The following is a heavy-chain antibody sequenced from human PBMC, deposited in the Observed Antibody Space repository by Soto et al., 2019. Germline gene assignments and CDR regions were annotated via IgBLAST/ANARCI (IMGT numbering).Heavy chain of an antibody. D-gene: IGHD1-26*01. Sequence: HPGGSLRLSCAASEFTFSSYWMSWVRQAPGKGLEWVANINQYGNEIYYVDSVKGRFTISRDNTKNSLYLQLNSLRAEDMAVYFCARASSGSSGAFDIWGQGTTVTVSS. CDR2: INQYGNEI. J-gene: IGHJ3*02. CDR1: EFTFSSYW. CDR3: ARASSGSSGAFDI. V-gene: IGHV3-7*01.